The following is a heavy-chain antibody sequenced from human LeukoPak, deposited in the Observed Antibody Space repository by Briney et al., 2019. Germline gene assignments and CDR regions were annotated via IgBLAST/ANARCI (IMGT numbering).Heavy chain of an antibody. Sequence: SSETLSLTCTVSGDSISRSTYYWAWIRQPPGKGLEWIGSVYYGRSPYFNPSLESRATISVDTSKNHFSLKMSSVTAADTAVYYCARSSGTGTFSYWGQGTLPTVSS. V-gene: IGHV4-39*02. CDR1: GDSISRSTYY. CDR2: VYYGRSP. J-gene: IGHJ4*02. D-gene: IGHD6-25*01. CDR3: ARSSGTGTFSY.